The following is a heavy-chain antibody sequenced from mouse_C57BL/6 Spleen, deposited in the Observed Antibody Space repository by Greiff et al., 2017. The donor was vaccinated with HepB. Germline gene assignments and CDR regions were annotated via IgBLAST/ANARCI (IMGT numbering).Heavy chain of an antibody. V-gene: IGHV1-80*01. CDR2: IYPGDGDT. CDR3: ARLGDDLPGGFAY. Sequence: VQVVESGAELVKPGASVKISCKASGYAFSSYWMNWVKQRPGKGLEWIGQIYPGDGDTNYNGKFKGKATLTADKSSSTAYMQLSSLTSEDSAVYFCARLGDDLPGGFAYWGQGTLVTVSA. CDR1: GYAFSSYW. J-gene: IGHJ3*01.